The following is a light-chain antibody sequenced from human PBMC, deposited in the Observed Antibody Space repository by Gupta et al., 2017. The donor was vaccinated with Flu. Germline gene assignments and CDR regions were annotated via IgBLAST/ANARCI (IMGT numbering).Light chain of an antibody. CDR2: DVT. CDR3: SSYAGSSTFWV. V-gene: IGLV2-11*01. J-gene: IGLJ3*02. Sequence: QFALTQPRSVSGSPGTYVPISCTRTGSDIGGYDYVSWYQQNPDKAPKLMIYDVTKRPPGVPDRFSGSKSGSTASLTISGLQADDEADYYCSSYAGSSTFWVFGGGTKLTVL. CDR1: GSDIGGYDY.